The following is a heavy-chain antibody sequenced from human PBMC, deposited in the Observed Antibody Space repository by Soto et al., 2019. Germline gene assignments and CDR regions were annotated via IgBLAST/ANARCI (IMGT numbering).Heavy chain of an antibody. J-gene: IGHJ4*01. V-gene: IGHV1-69*04. D-gene: IGHD3-9*01. Sequence: SVKVSCKDCGGTFSSYTISWARQAPGKGIEWMGRKIPILGIANSAQKFQGRLTITADKSTSTAYMELSTLRSEDMALFYFARDIGVPPTISSLWVHGTLVTVSS. CDR1: GGTFSSYT. CDR3: ARDIGVPPTISSL. CDR2: KIPILGIA.